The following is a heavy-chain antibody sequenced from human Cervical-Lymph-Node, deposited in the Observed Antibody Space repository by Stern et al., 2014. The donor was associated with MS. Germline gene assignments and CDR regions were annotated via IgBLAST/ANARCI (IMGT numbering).Heavy chain of an antibody. CDR3: ATLYDSSGNYGMEV. Sequence: QVQLVQSGAQVKKPGASVKVSCKGSGYTFIRYYIQWVRQAPGQGLEWMGIVNSYGVSARYAHNVQGRVTMASDTSTSTVSMELSSLRSEDTAVYYCATLYDSSGNYGMEVWGQGTTVIVSS. J-gene: IGHJ6*02. D-gene: IGHD5/OR15-5a*01. V-gene: IGHV1-46*01. CDR1: GYTFIRYY. CDR2: VNSYGVSA.